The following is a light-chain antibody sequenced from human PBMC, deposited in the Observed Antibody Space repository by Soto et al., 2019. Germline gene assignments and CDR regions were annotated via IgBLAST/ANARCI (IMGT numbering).Light chain of an antibody. CDR1: SSDVGGYNY. CDR3: SSYGGSRV. CDR2: EVS. J-gene: IGLJ3*02. V-gene: IGLV2-8*01. Sequence: QSALTQPPSASGSPGQSVTISCTGTSSDVGGYNYVSWYQQHPGKAPKLIIYEVSKRPSGVPDRFSGSKSGNTASLTVSGLHAADESDYYCSSYGGSRVFGGGTKLTVL.